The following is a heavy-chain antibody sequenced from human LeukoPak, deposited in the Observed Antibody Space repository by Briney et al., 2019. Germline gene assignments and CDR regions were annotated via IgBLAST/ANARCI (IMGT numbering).Heavy chain of an antibody. V-gene: IGHV4-34*01. CDR3: ARLGDYGDTGFDY. D-gene: IGHD4-17*01. CDR1: GGSFSGYY. J-gene: IGHJ4*02. Sequence: SSETLSLTCAVYGGSFSGYYWSWIRQPPGKGLEWIGEINHSGSTNYNPSLKSRVTISVDTSKNQFSLKLSSVTAADTAVYYCARLGDYGDTGFDYWGQGTLVTVSS. CDR2: INHSGST.